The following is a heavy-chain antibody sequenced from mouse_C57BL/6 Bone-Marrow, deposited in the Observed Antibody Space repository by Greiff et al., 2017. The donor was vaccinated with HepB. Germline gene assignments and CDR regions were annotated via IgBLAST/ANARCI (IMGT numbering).Heavy chain of an antibody. Sequence: VQLQQPGAELVQPGASVKLSCKASGYTFTSYWMHGVKPRPGRGLEWIGRIDPNSGGTKYNEKFKSNATLTVDKPSSTAYMQLSSLTSEDSAVYYCALYLRTYHFGYSGQGTPLSVSS. J-gene: IGHJ2*01. CDR2: IDPNSGGT. CDR3: ALYLRTYHFGY. V-gene: IGHV1-72*01. CDR1: GYTFTSYW. D-gene: IGHD5-1*01.